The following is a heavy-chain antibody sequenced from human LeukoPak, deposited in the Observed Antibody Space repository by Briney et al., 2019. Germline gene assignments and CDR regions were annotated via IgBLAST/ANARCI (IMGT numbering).Heavy chain of an antibody. CDR1: GFTFSSYG. CDR2: ISGSGGST. Sequence: QSGGSLRLSCAASGFTFSSYGMHWVRQAPGKGLEWVSAISGSGGSTYYADSVKGRFTISRDNSKNTLYLQMNSLRAEDTAVYYCAKDLRWFGELQQNPFDYWGQGTLVTVSS. CDR3: AKDLRWFGELQQNPFDY. J-gene: IGHJ4*02. V-gene: IGHV3-23*01. D-gene: IGHD3-10*01.